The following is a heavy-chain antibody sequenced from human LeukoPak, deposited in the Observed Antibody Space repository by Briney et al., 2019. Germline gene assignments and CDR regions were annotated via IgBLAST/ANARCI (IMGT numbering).Heavy chain of an antibody. CDR1: GFIFSSYS. CDR2: ISCSISTI. D-gene: IGHD3-10*01. V-gene: IGHV3-48*04. Sequence: GGSLRLSCAASGFIFSSYSMNWVRQAPGKGLEWVSYISCSISTIYYADSVKGRFTIFRDNAKNSLYLQMNSLRAEDTAVYYCARDPRNYYGAGMDVWGQGTTVTVSS. J-gene: IGHJ6*02. CDR3: ARDPRNYYGAGMDV.